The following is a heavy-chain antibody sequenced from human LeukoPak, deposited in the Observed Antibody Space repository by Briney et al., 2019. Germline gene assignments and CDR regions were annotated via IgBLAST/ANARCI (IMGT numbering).Heavy chain of an antibody. V-gene: IGHV1-18*01. CDR2: ISAYNGNT. CDR3: AREVVGYCSSSSCYDLDY. Sequence: GSVKVSCKASGYTFTSYGISWVRRAPGQGLEWMGWISAYNGNTNYAQTLQGSVTMTTDTSTSTAYMELRSLRSDATAEFYSAREVVGYCSSSSCYDLDYWGQGTLVTVSS. D-gene: IGHD2-2*01. CDR1: GYTFTSYG. J-gene: IGHJ4*02.